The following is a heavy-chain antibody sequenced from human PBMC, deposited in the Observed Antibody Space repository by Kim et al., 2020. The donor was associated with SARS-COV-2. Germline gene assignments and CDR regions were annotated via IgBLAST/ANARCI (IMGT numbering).Heavy chain of an antibody. J-gene: IGHJ5*02. CDR3: ARNPPTGFYLAGWFDP. CDR1: GFTFSSYW. Sequence: GGSLRLSCAASGFTFSSYWMSWVRQAPGKGLEWVANIKQHGSEKHYVDSVKGRFTISRDNAKNSLYLQMNSLRAEDTAVYYCARNPPTGFYLAGWFDPWGQGTLVTVSS. V-gene: IGHV3-7*01. CDR2: IKQHGSEK. D-gene: IGHD6-19*01.